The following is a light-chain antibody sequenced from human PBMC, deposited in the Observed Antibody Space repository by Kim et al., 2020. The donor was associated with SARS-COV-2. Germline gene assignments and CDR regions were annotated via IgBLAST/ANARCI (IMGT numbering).Light chain of an antibody. V-gene: IGLV3-21*04. CDR1: NIGSKS. CDR3: QVLYTSSDRV. Sequence: APGRKPSISCRGNNIGSKSVTWYQQKPGEAPVLVIFYDNDRPSGIPGRFSGSNSGNTTTLTNSWVEAGDEAEYYCQVLYTSSDRVVGGGTQLTVL. CDR2: YDN. J-gene: IGLJ3*02.